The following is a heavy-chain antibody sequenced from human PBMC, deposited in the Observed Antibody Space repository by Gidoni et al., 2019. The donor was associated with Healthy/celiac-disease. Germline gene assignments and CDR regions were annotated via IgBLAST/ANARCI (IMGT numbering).Heavy chain of an antibody. J-gene: IGHJ4*02. CDR2: ISGSGGST. CDR3: ATSRRGIVVVPAAIAY. CDR1: GFTFSSYA. V-gene: IGHV3-23*01. D-gene: IGHD2-2*01. Sequence: EVQLLESGGGLVQPGGSLRLSCAASGFTFSSYAMSWVRQAPGKGLEWVSAISGSGGSTYYADSVKGRFTISRDNAKNTLYLQMNSLRAEDTAVYYCATSRRGIVVVPAAIAYWGQGTLVTVSS.